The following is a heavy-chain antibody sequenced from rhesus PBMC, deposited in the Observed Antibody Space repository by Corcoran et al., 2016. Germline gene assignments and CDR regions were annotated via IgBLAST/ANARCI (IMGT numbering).Heavy chain of an antibody. CDR2: IGCSSGST. Sequence: QVQLQESVPGLVKPSETLSLTCPVPGRFLRRYYWYLIRYPPGLGLELTGYIGCSSGSTYNNPSLKSRGTISTDTSKNQFSLKLSSVTAADTAVYYGARKGAVAVYWYFDLWGPGTPITISS. CDR1: GRFLRRYY. D-gene: IGHD4-29*01. J-gene: IGHJ2*01. V-gene: IGHV4-165*02. CDR3: ARKGAVAVYWYFDL.